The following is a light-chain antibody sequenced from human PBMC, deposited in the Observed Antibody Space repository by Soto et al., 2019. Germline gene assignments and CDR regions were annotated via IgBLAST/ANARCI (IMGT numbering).Light chain of an antibody. Sequence: EIIMTQSPATLSVSPREGATLSCRTSHSISTNLAWYQHKRGQSPRILVYGAATRATGVPARLSGSGSGAEFTLSISSLQSEDFAVYYCQQYNSWPTFGGGTKVEIK. J-gene: IGKJ4*01. CDR3: QQYNSWPT. V-gene: IGKV3-15*01. CDR1: HSISTN. CDR2: GAA.